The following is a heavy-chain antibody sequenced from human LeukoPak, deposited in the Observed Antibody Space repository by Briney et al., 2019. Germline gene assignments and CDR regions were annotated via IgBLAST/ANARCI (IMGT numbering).Heavy chain of an antibody. CDR2: ISYDGSNK. J-gene: IGHJ5*02. CDR1: GFTFSSYG. D-gene: IGHD3-10*01. V-gene: IGHV3-30*18. CDR3: AKPRIGVRGAMGWFDP. Sequence: PGGSLRLSCAASGFTFSSYGMHWVRQAPGKGLEWVAVISYDGSNKYYADSVKGRFTISRDNSKNTLYLQMNSLRAEDTAVYYCAKPRIGVRGAMGWFDPWGQGTLVTVSS.